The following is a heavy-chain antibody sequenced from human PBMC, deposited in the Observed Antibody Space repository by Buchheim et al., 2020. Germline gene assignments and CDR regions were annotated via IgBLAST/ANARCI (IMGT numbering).Heavy chain of an antibody. CDR3: ASRICTSCYAVRDYYYFGMDV. V-gene: IGHV3-21*01. D-gene: IGHD2-2*01. J-gene: IGHJ6*02. CDR2: ISSSSSYI. Sequence: EVQLVESGGGLVKPGGSLRLSCAASGFTFSSYSMNWVRQAPGKGLEWVSSISSSSSYIYYAYSVKGRFTISRDNAKNSLYLQMNSLRAEDTAVYYCASRICTSCYAVRDYYYFGMDVWGQGTT. CDR1: GFTFSSYS.